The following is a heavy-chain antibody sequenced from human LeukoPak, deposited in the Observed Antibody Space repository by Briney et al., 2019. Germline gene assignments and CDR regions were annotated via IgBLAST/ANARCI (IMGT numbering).Heavy chain of an antibody. CDR2: ISSSSSTI. V-gene: IGHV3-48*01. CDR3: ARTVTTYWYFDL. Sequence: PGGSLRLSCAASGFTFSSYSMNWVRQAPGKGLEWVSYISSSSSTIYYADSVKGRFTISRDNAKNSLYLQMNSLRAEDMAVYYCARTVTTYWYFDLWGRGTLVTVSS. J-gene: IGHJ2*01. CDR1: GFTFSSYS. D-gene: IGHD4-17*01.